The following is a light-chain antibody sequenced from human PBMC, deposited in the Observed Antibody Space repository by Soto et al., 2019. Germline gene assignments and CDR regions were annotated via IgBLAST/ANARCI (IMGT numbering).Light chain of an antibody. CDR1: QTVSSSY. J-gene: IGKJ4*01. Sequence: EIVLTQSPGTLSLSPGERATLSCRASQTVSSSYLAWYQQKPGQAPRLLIYGAAIRATGIPDRFSGSGSGTDFTLTISRLEPEDFAVYYCQQYGSSPTTFGGGTKVDI. CDR3: QQYGSSPTT. CDR2: GAA. V-gene: IGKV3-20*01.